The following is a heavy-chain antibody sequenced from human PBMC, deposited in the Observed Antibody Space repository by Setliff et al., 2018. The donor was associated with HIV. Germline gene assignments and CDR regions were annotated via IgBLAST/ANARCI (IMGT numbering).Heavy chain of an antibody. D-gene: IGHD3-10*01. Sequence: PSETLSLTCTVSGGSIGNYYWSWIRQSAGKGLEWIGRIYASGNIGRIYSSGNTNYNPSLRSRVTMSVDTSKNQFSLKVTSVTAADTAVYYCTRELWGDEYYYNNMDVWGKGTTVTVSS. V-gene: IGHV4-4*07. CDR1: GGSIGNYY. J-gene: IGHJ6*03. CDR3: TRELWGDEYYYNNMDV. CDR2: IYSSGNT.